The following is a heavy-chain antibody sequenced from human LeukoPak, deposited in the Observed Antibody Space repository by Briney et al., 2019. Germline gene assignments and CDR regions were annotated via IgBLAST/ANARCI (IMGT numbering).Heavy chain of an antibody. CDR2: ISGSGGST. J-gene: IGHJ4*02. CDR1: GFTFSSYA. V-gene: IGHV3-23*01. Sequence: PGGSLRLSRAASGFTFSSYAMSWVRQAPGKGLEWVSAISGSGGSTYYADSVKGRFTISRDNSKNTLYLQMNSLRAEDTAVYYCAKFGVRGVQGVTNGVDYWGQGTLVTVSS. CDR3: AKFGVRGVQGVTNGVDY. D-gene: IGHD3-10*01.